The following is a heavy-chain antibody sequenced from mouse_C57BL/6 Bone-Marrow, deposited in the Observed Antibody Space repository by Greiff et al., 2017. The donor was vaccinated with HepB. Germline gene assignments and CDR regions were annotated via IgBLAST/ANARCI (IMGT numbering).Heavy chain of an antibody. V-gene: IGHV1-31*01. Sequence: DVQLQESGPELVKPGASVKISCKASGYSFTGYYMHWVKQSHGNILDWIGYIYPYNGVSSYNQKFKGKATLTVDKSSSTAYMELRSLTSEDSAVYYCARIEAYYGSYYYAMDYWGQGTSVTVSS. J-gene: IGHJ4*01. CDR3: ARIEAYYGSYYYAMDY. D-gene: IGHD1-1*01. CDR1: GYSFTGYY. CDR2: IYPYNGVS.